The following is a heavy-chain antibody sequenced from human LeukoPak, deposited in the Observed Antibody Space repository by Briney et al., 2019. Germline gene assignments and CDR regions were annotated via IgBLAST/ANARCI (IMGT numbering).Heavy chain of an antibody. CDR1: GYTFTSYG. V-gene: IGHV1-18*01. CDR3: ARWHSSGWYAYYYYYYMDV. Sequence: GASVKVSCKASGYTFTSYGISWVRQAPGQGLEWMGWISAYNGNTNYAQKLQGRVTMTTDTSTSTAYMELRSLRSDDTAVYYCARWHSSGWYAYYYYYYMDVWGKGTTVPVSS. CDR2: ISAYNGNT. D-gene: IGHD6-19*01. J-gene: IGHJ6*03.